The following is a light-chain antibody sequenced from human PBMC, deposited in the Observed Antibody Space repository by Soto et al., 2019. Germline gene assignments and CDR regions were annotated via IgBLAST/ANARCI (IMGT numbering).Light chain of an antibody. CDR2: AAS. Sequence: EIVLTQSPGTLSLSPGESATLSCRASQSVNSRFLAWYQHKPGQAPRLLIYAASTRATGIPDRFSGSASGTDFFTLTILRLEPEDFAVYYCQRYGDSPPNTFGQGTKREIK. J-gene: IGKJ2*01. V-gene: IGKV3-20*01. CDR1: QSVNSRF. CDR3: QRYGDSPPNT.